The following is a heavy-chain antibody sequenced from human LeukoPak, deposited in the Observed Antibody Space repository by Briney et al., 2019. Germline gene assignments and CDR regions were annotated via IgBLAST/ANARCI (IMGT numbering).Heavy chain of an antibody. CDR2: IRSKAYGGTT. Sequence: PGGSLRLSCTASGFTFGDYAMSWVRQAPGKGLEWVGFIRSKAYGGTTEYAASVKGRFTISRDDSKSIAYLQMNSLKTEDTAVYYCVRVVTRVIFDYWGQGTLVTVSS. CDR1: GFTFGDYA. J-gene: IGHJ4*02. CDR3: VRVVTRVIFDY. D-gene: IGHD5-18*01. V-gene: IGHV3-49*04.